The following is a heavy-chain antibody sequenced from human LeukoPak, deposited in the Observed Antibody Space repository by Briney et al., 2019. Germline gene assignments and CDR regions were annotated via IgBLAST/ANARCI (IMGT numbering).Heavy chain of an antibody. CDR1: GGSISNHF. CDR3: ARGARYYDFLTGYSQRDVFDV. Sequence: PSETLSLTCTVSGGSISNHFCSWIRQPAGKGLEWIGRVSTSGSTYYNPSLKSRVTMSADTSKNQFSLKLSSVTAADTAVYYCARGARYYDFLTGYSQRDVFDVWGQGTLVTVSS. V-gene: IGHV4-4*07. J-gene: IGHJ3*01. CDR2: VSTSGST. D-gene: IGHD3-9*01.